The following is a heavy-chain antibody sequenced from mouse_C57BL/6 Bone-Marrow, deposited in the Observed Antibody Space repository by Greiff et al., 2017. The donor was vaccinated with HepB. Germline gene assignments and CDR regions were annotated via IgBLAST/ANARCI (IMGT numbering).Heavy chain of an antibody. Sequence: VQLVESGPGLVQPSQSLSITCTVSGFSLTSYGVHWVRQSPGKGLEWLGVIWRGGSTDYNAAFMSRLSITKDNSKSQVFFKMNSLQADDTAIYYCAKREITTVGAMDYWGQGTSVSVSS. CDR1: GFSLTSYG. CDR3: AKREITTVGAMDY. D-gene: IGHD1-1*01. V-gene: IGHV2-5*01. J-gene: IGHJ4*01. CDR2: IWRGGST.